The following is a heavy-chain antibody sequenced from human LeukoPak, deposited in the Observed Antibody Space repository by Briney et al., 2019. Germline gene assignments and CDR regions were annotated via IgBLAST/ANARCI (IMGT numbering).Heavy chain of an antibody. V-gene: IGHV4-34*01. CDR1: GGSFSRYY. CDR2: IDHRGDT. J-gene: IGHJ4*03. Sequence: SETLSLTCALYGGSFSRYYWSWIRQSPGKGLEWIAEIDHRGDTNYNPSVRSRVTISVDTSKNQFSLKVKSLSAADTAVYYCARGATISETGYFDFWGQGTLVTVSS. CDR3: ARGATISETGYFDF. D-gene: IGHD5-24*01.